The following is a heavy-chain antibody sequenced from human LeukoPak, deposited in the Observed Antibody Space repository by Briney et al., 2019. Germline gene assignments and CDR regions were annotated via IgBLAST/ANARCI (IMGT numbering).Heavy chain of an antibody. J-gene: IGHJ5*02. Sequence: GASVKVSCKVSGYTLTELSMHWVRQAPGKGLEWMGGFDPEDGETIYAQTFQGRVTMTEDTSTDTAYMELSSLRSEDTAVYYCATDLYGGEYQLLSGWFDPWGQGTLATVSS. CDR2: FDPEDGET. D-gene: IGHD2-2*01. V-gene: IGHV1-24*01. CDR3: ATDLYGGEYQLLSGWFDP. CDR1: GYTLTELS.